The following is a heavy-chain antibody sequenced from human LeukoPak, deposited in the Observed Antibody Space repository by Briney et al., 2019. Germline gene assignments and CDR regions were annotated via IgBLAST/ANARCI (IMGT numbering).Heavy chain of an antibody. J-gene: IGHJ6*03. CDR3: ARPPRTTRGRGGQWYHYMDV. CDR2: INPSGGST. Sequence: ASVKLSCTASGYTFANYCIHLVRQAPGQGLEWMGLINPSGGSTNYAQKFQGRVTMTRDTSTSTVYMELSSLRSECTAVYYWARPPRTTRGRGGQWYHYMDVWGKGTTVTISS. CDR1: GYTFANYC. V-gene: IGHV1-46*01. D-gene: IGHD2/OR15-2a*01.